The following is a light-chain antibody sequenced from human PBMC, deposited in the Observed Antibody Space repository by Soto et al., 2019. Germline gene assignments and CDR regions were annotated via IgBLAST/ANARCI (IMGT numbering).Light chain of an antibody. J-gene: IGKJ4*01. V-gene: IGKV1-27*01. CDR3: QKYNSPPLT. CDR1: QGIGVY. Sequence: DIQMTQSPSSLSASLGDRVTITCRASQGIGVYLAWFQQRPGRVPSLLIYAASTLQSGVPSRFSGSGSGTDFNLTISSLQPEDVATYYCQKYNSPPLTFGGGTKVEIK. CDR2: AAS.